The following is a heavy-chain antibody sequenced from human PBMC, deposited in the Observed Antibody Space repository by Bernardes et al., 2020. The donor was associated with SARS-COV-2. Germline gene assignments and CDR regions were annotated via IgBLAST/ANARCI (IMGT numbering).Heavy chain of an antibody. V-gene: IGHV1-69*13. CDR3: ARDVAIVATAYYYGMDV. D-gene: IGHD5-12*01. CDR1: GGTLSTYA. CDR2: IIPIFGTA. J-gene: IGHJ6*02. Sequence: SVKVSCKASGGTLSTYAISWVRQAPGQGLEWMGGIIPIFGTAKYEQKFQGRVTITADESTSTAYMELSSLRSEDTAVYYCARDVAIVATAYYYGMDVWGQGTTVTVSS.